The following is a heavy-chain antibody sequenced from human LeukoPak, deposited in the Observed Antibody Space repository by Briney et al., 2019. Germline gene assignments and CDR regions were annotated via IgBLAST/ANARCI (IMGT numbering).Heavy chain of an antibody. CDR3: ARVDSGSYPGGY. Sequence: PSQTLSLTCTVSGGSISSGDYYWSWIRQPPGKGLEWIGYIYYSGSTYYNPSLKSRVTISVDTYKNQFSLKLSSVTAADTAVYYCARVDSGSYPGGYWGQGTLVTVSS. CDR2: IYYSGST. V-gene: IGHV4-30-4*01. CDR1: GGSISSGDYY. D-gene: IGHD1-26*01. J-gene: IGHJ4*02.